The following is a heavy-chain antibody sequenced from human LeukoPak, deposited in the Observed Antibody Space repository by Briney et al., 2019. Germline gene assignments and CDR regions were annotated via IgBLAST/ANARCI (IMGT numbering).Heavy chain of an antibody. CDR3: VKGGYGDLLFDY. CDR1: GFTFSSYA. Sequence: GGSLRLSCSASGFTFSSYAMHWVRQAPGKGLDYVSAISSNGGSTYYADSVKGRFTISRDNSKNTLYLQMSSLRAEDTAVYYCVKGGYGDLLFDYWGQGTLVTVSS. CDR2: ISSNGGST. D-gene: IGHD4-17*01. V-gene: IGHV3-64D*06. J-gene: IGHJ4*02.